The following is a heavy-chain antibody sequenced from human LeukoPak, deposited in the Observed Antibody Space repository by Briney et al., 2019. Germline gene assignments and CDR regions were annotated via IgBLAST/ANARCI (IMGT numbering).Heavy chain of an antibody. Sequence: SEALSLTCTVSGGSISSHYWSWIRQPPGKGLEWIGYIYYSGSTNYNPSLKSRVTISVDTSKNQFTLKLSSVTAADTAVYYCAGRKTYCSSTSCSSGWFDPWGQGTLVTVSS. D-gene: IGHD2-2*01. CDR3: AGRKTYCSSTSCSSGWFDP. CDR2: IYYSGST. CDR1: GGSISSHY. J-gene: IGHJ5*02. V-gene: IGHV4-59*11.